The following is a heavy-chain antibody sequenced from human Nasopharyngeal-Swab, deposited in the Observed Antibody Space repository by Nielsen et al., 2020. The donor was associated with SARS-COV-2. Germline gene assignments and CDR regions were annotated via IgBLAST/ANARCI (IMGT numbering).Heavy chain of an antibody. CDR2: INHSGST. CDR3: AGGQGPRHYYDSSGYYYDVLGRGYYFDY. J-gene: IGHJ4*02. D-gene: IGHD3-22*01. V-gene: IGHV4-34*01. Sequence: RQAPGKGLEWIGEINHSGSTNYNPSLKSRATISVDTSKNQFSLKLSSVTAADTAVYYCAGGQGPRHYYDSSGYYYDVLGRGYYFDYWGQGTLVTVSS.